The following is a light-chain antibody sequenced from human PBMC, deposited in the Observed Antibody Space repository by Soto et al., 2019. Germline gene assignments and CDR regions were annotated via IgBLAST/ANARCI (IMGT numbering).Light chain of an antibody. CDR3: QVWDSSSDQWV. CDR1: NIGTKS. J-gene: IGLJ3*02. Sequence: SYELTQPPSLSVAPRQTATITCGGNNIGTKSVYWYRQKRRQAPVLFVYDGTDRPSGIPDRLSGSKSGNTATLTITWVEAGDEADYYCQVWDSSSDQWVFGGGTKVTVL. V-gene: IGLV3-21*02. CDR2: DGT.